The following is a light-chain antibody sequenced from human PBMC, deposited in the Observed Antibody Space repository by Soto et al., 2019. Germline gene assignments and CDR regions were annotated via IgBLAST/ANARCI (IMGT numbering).Light chain of an antibody. CDR1: SSNIGNNY. Sequence: QSVLTQPPSVSAAPGQKVTISCSGSSSNIGNNYVSWYQQLPGTAPKLLTYDNNKRPSGIPDRFSDSRSGTSATLDITGLQTGDEADYYCGTWDDSLRAGVFGGGNKLTVL. CDR2: DNN. CDR3: GTWDDSLRAGV. J-gene: IGLJ3*02. V-gene: IGLV1-51*01.